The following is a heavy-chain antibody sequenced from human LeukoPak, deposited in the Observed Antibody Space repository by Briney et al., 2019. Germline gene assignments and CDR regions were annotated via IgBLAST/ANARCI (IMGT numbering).Heavy chain of an antibody. D-gene: IGHD3-3*01. Sequence: SETLSLTCAVSGGSISSSNWWSWVRQPPGKGLEWIGEINHSGSTNYNPSLKSRVTISVDKSNNQFSLKLSSVTAADTAVYYCARGEVLRFLDWFDPWGQGTLVTVSS. CDR2: INHSGST. CDR3: ARGEVLRFLDWFDP. V-gene: IGHV4-4*02. CDR1: GGSISSSNW. J-gene: IGHJ5*02.